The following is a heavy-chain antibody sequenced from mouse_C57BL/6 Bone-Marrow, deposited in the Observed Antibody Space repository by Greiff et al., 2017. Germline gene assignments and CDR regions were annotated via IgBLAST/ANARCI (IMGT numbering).Heavy chain of an antibody. Sequence: VQLQQSGPELVKPGASVKISCKASGYAFSSSWMNWVKQRPGKGLEWIGRIYPGDGDTNYNGKFKGKATLTADKSSSTAYMQLSSLTSEDSAVYYCARPYYSNYWYFDVWGTGTTVTVSS. CDR3: ARPYYSNYWYFDV. D-gene: IGHD2-5*01. V-gene: IGHV1-82*01. J-gene: IGHJ1*03. CDR2: IYPGDGDT. CDR1: GYAFSSSW.